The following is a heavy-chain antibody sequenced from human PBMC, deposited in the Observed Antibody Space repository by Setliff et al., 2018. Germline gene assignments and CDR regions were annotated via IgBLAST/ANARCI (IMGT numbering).Heavy chain of an antibody. J-gene: IGHJ6*03. CDR2: INAGNGNT. CDR3: AAPRLLPQYYYYYYMDV. V-gene: IGHV1-3*01. Sequence: ASVKVSCKASGYTFTSYAMHWVRQAPGQRLEWMGWINAGNGNTKYSQKFQGRVTITRDTSASTAYMELSSLRSEGTAVYYCAAPRLLPQYYYYYYMDVWGKGTTVTSP. D-gene: IGHD2-15*01. CDR1: GYTFTSYA.